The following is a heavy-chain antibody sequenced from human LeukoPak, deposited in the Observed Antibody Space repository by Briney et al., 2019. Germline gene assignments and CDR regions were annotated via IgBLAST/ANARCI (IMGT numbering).Heavy chain of an antibody. V-gene: IGHV3-33*01. CDR2: IWANGITK. D-gene: IGHD2/OR15-2a*01. CDR3: ARDASFYADDY. J-gene: IGHJ4*02. Sequence: GGSLRLSCVASGFTFSGHGMHWVRQAPGKGLEWVAVIWANGITKHYADSVKGRFTISRDNSRSTLYLQMTSLTAEDTAIYYCARDASFYADDYRGQGTQVTVSS. CDR1: GFTFSGHG.